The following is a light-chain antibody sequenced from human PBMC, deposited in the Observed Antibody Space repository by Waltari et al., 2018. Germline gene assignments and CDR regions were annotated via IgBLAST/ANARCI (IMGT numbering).Light chain of an antibody. Sequence: QSVLTQPPSVSAAPVQKVTISCSGISPNIGNNYVSSYQQPPGTAPKSLIYENKERPSGIPDRFSGSKSGTSATLGITGLQTGDEADYYCGTWDSSLSAAVFGGGTQLTVL. CDR3: GTWDSSLSAAV. CDR1: SPNIGNNY. J-gene: IGLJ7*01. CDR2: ENK. V-gene: IGLV1-51*02.